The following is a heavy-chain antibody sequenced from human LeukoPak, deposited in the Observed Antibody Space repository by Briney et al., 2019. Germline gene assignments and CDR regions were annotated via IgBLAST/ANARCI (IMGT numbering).Heavy chain of an antibody. CDR2: IRSKAYGGTT. CDR1: GFTFGDYA. V-gene: IGHV3-49*04. J-gene: IGHJ6*02. CDR3: TRDPRIYSSSDYYYYYGMDV. D-gene: IGHD6-13*01. Sequence: GGSLRLSCTASGFTFGDYAMSWVRQAPGEGLEWVGFIRSKAYGGTTEYAASVKGRFTISRDDSKSIAYLQMNSLKTEDTAVYYCTRDPRIYSSSDYYYYYGMDVWGQGTTVTVSS.